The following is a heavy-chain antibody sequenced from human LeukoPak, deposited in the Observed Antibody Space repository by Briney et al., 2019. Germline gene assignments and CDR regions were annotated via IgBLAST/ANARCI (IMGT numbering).Heavy chain of an antibody. CDR3: AKASEYYGSGSYPIGGFY. CDR2: ISGSGGST. Sequence: PGGSLRLSCAASGFTVSSNYMSWVRQAPGKGLEWVSAISGSGGSTYYADSVKGRFTISRDNSKNTRYLQMNSLRAEDTALYYCAKASEYYGSGSYPIGGFYWGQGTLVTVSS. V-gene: IGHV3-23*01. J-gene: IGHJ4*02. D-gene: IGHD3-10*01. CDR1: GFTVSSNY.